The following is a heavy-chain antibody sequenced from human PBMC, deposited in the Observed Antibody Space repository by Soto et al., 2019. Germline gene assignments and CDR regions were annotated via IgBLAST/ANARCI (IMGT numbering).Heavy chain of an antibody. CDR3: ARGSAGGYDGDFDY. CDR1: GGSFSGYY. V-gene: IGHV4-34*01. CDR2: INHSGST. J-gene: IGHJ4*02. Sequence: SETLSLTCAVYGGSFSGYYWSWIRQPPGKGLEWIGEINHSGSTNYNPSLKSRVTISVDTSKNQFSLKLSSVTAADTAVYYCARGSAGGYDGDFDYWGQGTLVTVSS. D-gene: IGHD5-12*01.